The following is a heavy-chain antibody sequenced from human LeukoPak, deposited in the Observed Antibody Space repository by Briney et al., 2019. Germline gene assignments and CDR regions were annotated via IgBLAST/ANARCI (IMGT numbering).Heavy chain of an antibody. D-gene: IGHD5-12*01. J-gene: IGHJ5*02. CDR2: FSYGGTT. CDR1: GGSVSTNY. CDR3: ARSLSGLDSGDR. Sequence: SETLSLTCSVFGGSVSTNYWSWVRQPPGKGLEWIGIFSYGGTTSYNPSLKSRVTISVDTSKNHFSLKLISVTAADTAVYYCARSLSGLDSGDRWGQGTLVTVSS. V-gene: IGHV4-59*02.